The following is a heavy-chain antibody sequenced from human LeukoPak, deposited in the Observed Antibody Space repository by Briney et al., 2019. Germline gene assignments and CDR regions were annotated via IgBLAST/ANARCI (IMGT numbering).Heavy chain of an antibody. CDR2: IKQDGSEK. Sequence: GGSLRLSCAASGFTFSSYWMSWVRQAPGKGLEWVANIKQDGSEKYYVDSVKGRFTISRDNAKNSLYLQMNSLRAEDTAVYYCARGWVRFLEWSQEAFDIWGQGTMVTVSS. D-gene: IGHD3-3*01. J-gene: IGHJ3*02. V-gene: IGHV3-7*01. CDR3: ARGWVRFLEWSQEAFDI. CDR1: GFTFSSYW.